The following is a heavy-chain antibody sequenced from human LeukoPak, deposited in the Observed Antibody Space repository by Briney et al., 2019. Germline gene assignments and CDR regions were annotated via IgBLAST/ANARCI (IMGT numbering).Heavy chain of an antibody. Sequence: PGGSLRLSCAASGFTFSTFTMNWVRQAPGKGLEWVSSISSSSSYIYYADSVKGRFTISRDNAKKSLYLQMNSLRAEDTAVYYCARHVVAVGFDYWGQGTLVTVSS. J-gene: IGHJ4*02. CDR1: GFTFSTFT. CDR3: ARHVVAVGFDY. CDR2: ISSSSSYI. D-gene: IGHD3-22*01. V-gene: IGHV3-21*01.